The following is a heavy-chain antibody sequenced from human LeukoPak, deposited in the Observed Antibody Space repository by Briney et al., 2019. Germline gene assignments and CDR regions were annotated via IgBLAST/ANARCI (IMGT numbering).Heavy chain of an antibody. D-gene: IGHD5-18*01. Sequence: SETLSLTCTVSGGSISSYYWSWIRQPPGKGLEWIGYIYYSGSTNYNPSLKSRVTISVDTSKNQFSLKLSSVTAADTAVYYCARVASPYSYGYGAHNWFDPWGQGTLVTVSS. V-gene: IGHV4-59*08. J-gene: IGHJ5*02. CDR3: ARVASPYSYGYGAHNWFDP. CDR2: IYYSGST. CDR1: GGSISSYY.